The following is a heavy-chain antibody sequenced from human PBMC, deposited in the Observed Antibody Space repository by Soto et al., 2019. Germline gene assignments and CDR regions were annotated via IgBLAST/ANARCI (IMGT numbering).Heavy chain of an antibody. J-gene: IGHJ4*02. CDR3: ARDDYDSSGYDY. CDR2: ISYDGSNK. V-gene: IGHV3-30-3*01. CDR1: GFTFSSYA. Sequence: GGSLRLSCAASGFTFSSYAMHWVRQAPGKGLEWVAVISYDGSNKYYADSVKGRFTISRDNSKNTLYLQMNSLRAEDTAVYYCARDDYDSSGYDYWGQGTLVTVSS. D-gene: IGHD3-22*01.